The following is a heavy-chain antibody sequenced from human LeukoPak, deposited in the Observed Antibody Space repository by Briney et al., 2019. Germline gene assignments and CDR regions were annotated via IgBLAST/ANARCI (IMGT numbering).Heavy chain of an antibody. V-gene: IGHV3-23*01. CDR1: GFTFSSYA. CDR2: ISGSGGST. D-gene: IGHD2-15*01. J-gene: IGHJ4*02. Sequence: GGSLRLSCAASGFTFSSYAMSWVRQAPGKGLEWVSAISGSGGSTYYADSVKGRFTISRDNSKNTLYLQMNSLRADDTAVYYCAKRYCSGGSCYWGQGTLVTVSS. CDR3: AKRYCSGGSCY.